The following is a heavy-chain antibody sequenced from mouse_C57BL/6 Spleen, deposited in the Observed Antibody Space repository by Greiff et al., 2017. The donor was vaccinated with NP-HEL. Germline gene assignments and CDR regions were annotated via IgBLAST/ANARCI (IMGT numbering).Heavy chain of an antibody. CDR3: ARRATTVVPFVDY. J-gene: IGHJ2*01. Sequence: VQLQQSGAELAKPGASVKLSCMASGYTFTSYWMHWVKQRPGQGLEWIGYINPSSGYTKYNQKFKDKATLTADKSSSTAYMQLSILTYEDSAVYYCARRATTVVPFVDYWGQGTTLTVSS. CDR2: INPSSGYT. V-gene: IGHV1-7*01. D-gene: IGHD1-1*01. CDR1: GYTFTSYW.